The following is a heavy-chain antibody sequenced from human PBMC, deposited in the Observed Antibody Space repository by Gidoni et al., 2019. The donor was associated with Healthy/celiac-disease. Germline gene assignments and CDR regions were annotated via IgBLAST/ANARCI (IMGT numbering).Heavy chain of an antibody. Sequence: EVQLVESGGGLVQPGGSLRLSCAASGFTFSDHYMDWVRQAPGKGLEWVGRTRKKANSDTTEYAASVKGRFTISRDDSKNSLYLQMNSLKTEDTAVYYCARGGGYSYGTLYYYMDVWGKETTVTVSS. CDR3: ARGGGYSYGTLYYYMDV. CDR1: GFTFSDHY. CDR2: TRKKANSDTT. D-gene: IGHD5-18*01. J-gene: IGHJ6*03. V-gene: IGHV3-72*01.